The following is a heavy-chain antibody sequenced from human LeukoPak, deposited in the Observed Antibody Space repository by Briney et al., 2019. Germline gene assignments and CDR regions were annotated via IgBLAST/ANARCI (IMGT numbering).Heavy chain of an antibody. CDR1: GFTFSSYW. CDR3: ARDGPEGAFDI. CDR2: IKQDGSEK. V-gene: IGHV3-7*01. Sequence: GGSLRLSCAASGFTFSSYWMSWVRQAPGKGLEWVAKIKQDGSEKYYVDSVKGRFTISRDNAKNSLYLQMNSLRAKDTAVYYCARDGPEGAFDIWGQGTMVTVSS. J-gene: IGHJ3*02.